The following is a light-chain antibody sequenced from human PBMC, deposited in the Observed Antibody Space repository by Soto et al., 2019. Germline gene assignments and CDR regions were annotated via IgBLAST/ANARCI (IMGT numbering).Light chain of an antibody. CDR1: QSVSGSH. Sequence: EIVLTQSPGTLSLSPGERATLSCRASQSVSGSHLAWYQQKPGQAPRLLMYGVSSRATGIPDRFSGSGSGTDFTLTISRLEPEDFAVYYCQQYGSSPGLFTFGPGTKVDIK. J-gene: IGKJ3*01. CDR2: GVS. V-gene: IGKV3-20*01. CDR3: QQYGSSPGLFT.